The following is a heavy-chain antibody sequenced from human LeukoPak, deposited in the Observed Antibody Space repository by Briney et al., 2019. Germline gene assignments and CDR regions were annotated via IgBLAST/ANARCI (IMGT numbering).Heavy chain of an antibody. J-gene: IGHJ4*02. CDR3: ASPGIVAAGTDRGFDY. V-gene: IGHV4-59*01. CDR1: GASISSYY. Sequence: SETLSLTCTASGASISSYYWSWIRQPPGKGMEWIGFIYYSGSTNYNPSLKSRVTISVDTSKNQFSLRLSSVTAADTAVYYCASPGIVAAGTDRGFDYWGQGTLVTVS. CDR2: IYYSGST. D-gene: IGHD6-13*01.